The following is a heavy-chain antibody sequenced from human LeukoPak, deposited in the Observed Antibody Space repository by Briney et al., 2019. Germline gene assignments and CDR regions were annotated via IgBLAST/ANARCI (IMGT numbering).Heavy chain of an antibody. CDR1: GYTFTSYS. CDR2: ISAYNGNT. CDR3: ARDPYSSSWPDY. D-gene: IGHD6-13*01. Sequence: ASAKVSCKASGYTFTSYSISWVRQAPGQGLEWMGWISAYNGNTNYAQKLQGRVTMTTDTSTSTAYMELRSLRSDDTAVYYCARDPYSSSWPDYWGQGTLVTVSS. J-gene: IGHJ4*02. V-gene: IGHV1-18*01.